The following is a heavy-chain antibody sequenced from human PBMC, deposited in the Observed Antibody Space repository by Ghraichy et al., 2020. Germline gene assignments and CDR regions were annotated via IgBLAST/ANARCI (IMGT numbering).Heavy chain of an antibody. Sequence: GGSLRLSCAASGFTFHTYGLHWVRQAPGKGLEYISAISSDGTGTYYANSVEGRFTISRDNSKNTLYLQMGSLRADDTAVYYCARDRETNSYGFSNHWGQGVLVTVSS. CDR2: ISSDGTGT. CDR1: GFTFHTYG. CDR3: ARDRETNSYGFSNH. D-gene: IGHD5-18*01. V-gene: IGHV3-64*01. J-gene: IGHJ5*02.